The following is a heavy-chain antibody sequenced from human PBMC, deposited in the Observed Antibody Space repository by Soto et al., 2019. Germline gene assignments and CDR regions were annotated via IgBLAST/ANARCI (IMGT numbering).Heavy chain of an antibody. D-gene: IGHD2-15*01. J-gene: IGHJ3*02. Sequence: ASVKVSCKASGYTFTSYGITWVRQAPGQGLEYMGWISAYNGTTDYAQKLQGRVTMTADTSTNTAYMELRSLRSDDTAVYYCARYCSGGSCDSNTAFDIWGQGTMVTVSS. CDR2: ISAYNGTT. CDR1: GYTFTSYG. V-gene: IGHV1-18*01. CDR3: ARYCSGGSCDSNTAFDI.